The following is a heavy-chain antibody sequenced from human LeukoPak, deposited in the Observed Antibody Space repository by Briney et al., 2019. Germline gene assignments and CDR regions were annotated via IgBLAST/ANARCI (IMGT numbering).Heavy chain of an antibody. J-gene: IGHJ6*02. CDR1: GGSFSGYY. D-gene: IGHD3-16*01. CDR2: INHSGST. Sequence: SETLSLTCAVYGGSFSGYYWSWIRQPPGKGLEWIGEINHSGSTNHNPSLKSRVTISVDTSKNQFSLKLSSVTAADTAVYYCARAPLRRYGMDVWGQGTTVTVSS. V-gene: IGHV4-34*01. CDR3: ARAPLRRYGMDV.